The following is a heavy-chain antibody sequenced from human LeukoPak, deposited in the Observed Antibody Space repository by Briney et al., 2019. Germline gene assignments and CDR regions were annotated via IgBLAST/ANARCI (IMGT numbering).Heavy chain of an antibody. CDR2: INLSGGST. J-gene: IGHJ4*02. D-gene: IGHD2-8*01. V-gene: IGHV1-46*01. Sequence: LRASVTVSCKASGYTFTSYHMHWVRQAPGQGLEWMGKINLSGGSTTYAQKFQGRVTMTRDTSTSTVYMELSSLRSEGTAVYYCARDYVDDIPMIKDYWGQGTLVTVSS. CDR1: GYTFTSYH. CDR3: ARDYVDDIPMIKDY.